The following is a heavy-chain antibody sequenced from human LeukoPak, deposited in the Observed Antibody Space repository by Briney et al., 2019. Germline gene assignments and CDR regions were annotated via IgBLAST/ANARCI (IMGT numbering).Heavy chain of an antibody. CDR1: GFTFSSYA. CDR2: ISYDGSNK. D-gene: IGHD6-19*01. J-gene: IGHJ4*02. V-gene: IGHV3-30*03. Sequence: GGSLRLSCAASGFTFSSYAMSWVRQAPGKGLEWVAVISYDGSNKYYADSVKGRFTISRDNSKNTLYLQMNSLRAEDTAVYYCARDIPNALAGTGFDYWGQGTLVTVSS. CDR3: ARDIPNALAGTGFDY.